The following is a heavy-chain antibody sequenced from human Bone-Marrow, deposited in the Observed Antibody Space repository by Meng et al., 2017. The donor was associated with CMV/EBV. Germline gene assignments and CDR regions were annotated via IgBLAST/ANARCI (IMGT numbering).Heavy chain of an antibody. D-gene: IGHD3-10*01. CDR3: ARGTETLWRTRGAFDI. J-gene: IGHJ3*02. V-gene: IGHV3-30*04. CDR2: ISYDGSNK. Sequence: GESLKISCAASGFTFSSYAMHWVRQAPGKGLEWVAVISYDGSNKYYADSVKGRFTISRDNSKNTLYLQMNSLRAEDTAVYYCARGTETLWRTRGAFDICGQGTMVTVSS. CDR1: GFTFSSYA.